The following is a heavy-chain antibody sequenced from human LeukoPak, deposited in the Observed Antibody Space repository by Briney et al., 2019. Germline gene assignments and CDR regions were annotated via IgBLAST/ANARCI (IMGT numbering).Heavy chain of an antibody. CDR3: TTRGYY. V-gene: IGHV3-7*01. CDR2: VNQNGSEK. D-gene: IGHD1-14*01. Sequence: DPGGSLRLSCAVSGFTFRNYWMSWVRQAPGKGLEWVANVNQNGSEKYYVDSVKGRFTISRDNANNSLYLQMNSLRAADTAVYFCTTRGYYWGQGILVTVSS. J-gene: IGHJ4*02. CDR1: GFTFRNYW.